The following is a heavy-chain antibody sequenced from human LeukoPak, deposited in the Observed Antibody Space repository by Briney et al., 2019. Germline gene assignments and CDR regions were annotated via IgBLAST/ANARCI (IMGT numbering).Heavy chain of an antibody. CDR1: GFTFSSYA. CDR2: ISGSGGST. J-gene: IGHJ6*03. CDR3: AKDAVAGNNYYYYYYMDV. Sequence: GGSLRLSCAASGFTFSSYAMSWVRQAPGKGLEWISAISGSGGSTYYADSVKGRFTISRDNSKNTLYLQMNSLRAEDTAVYYCAKDAVAGNNYYYYYYMDVWGKGTTVTVSS. D-gene: IGHD6-19*01. V-gene: IGHV3-23*01.